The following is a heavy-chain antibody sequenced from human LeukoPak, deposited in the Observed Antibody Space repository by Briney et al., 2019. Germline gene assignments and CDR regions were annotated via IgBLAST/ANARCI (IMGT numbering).Heavy chain of an antibody. Sequence: SETLSLTCTVSGGSISSYYWSWLRQPPGKGLEWLGYIYYSGSTNYNPSLKSRVTISVDTSKNQFSLKLSSVTAADTAVYYCAREGMDDILTGYYNYGRGSEIDYWGQGTLVTVSS. CDR3: AREGMDDILTGYYNYGRGSEIDY. V-gene: IGHV4-59*01. CDR1: GGSISSYY. J-gene: IGHJ4*02. D-gene: IGHD3-9*01. CDR2: IYYSGST.